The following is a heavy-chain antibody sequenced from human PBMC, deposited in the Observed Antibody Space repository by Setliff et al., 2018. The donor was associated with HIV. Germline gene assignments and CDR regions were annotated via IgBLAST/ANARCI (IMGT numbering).Heavy chain of an antibody. V-gene: IGHV3-48*03. J-gene: IGHJ4*02. CDR2: ITGSSGTTT. CDR3: AAQGVL. CDR1: GFTFSSYE. Sequence: GGSLRLSCAASGFTFSSYEMDWFRQAPGKGLEWVSYITGSSGTTTYYADSAKGRFTISRDNAKNSVLLQMNSLRVEDTAVYFCAAQGVLWGQGTQVTVSS.